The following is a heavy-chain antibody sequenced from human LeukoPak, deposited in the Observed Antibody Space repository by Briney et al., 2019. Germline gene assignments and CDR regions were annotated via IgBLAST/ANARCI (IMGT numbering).Heavy chain of an antibody. J-gene: IGHJ3*01. V-gene: IGHV3-23*01. Sequence: GGSLRLSCAASGFTVSSYVMTWVRQAPGKGLEWVSAFSATDGSAQYAESVKGRFTISRDNSKNSLYLQMNSLRDEDTAVYYCAKARIAAAGTGAFDVWGQGTMVTASS. CDR3: AKARIAAAGTGAFDV. CDR1: GFTVSSYV. D-gene: IGHD6-13*01. CDR2: FSATDGSA.